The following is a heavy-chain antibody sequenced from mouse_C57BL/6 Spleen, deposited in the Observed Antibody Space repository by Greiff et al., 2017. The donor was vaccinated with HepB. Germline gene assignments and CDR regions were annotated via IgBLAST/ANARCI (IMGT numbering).Heavy chain of an antibody. V-gene: IGHV1-64*01. Sequence: QVQLQQSGAELVKPGASVKLSCKASGYTFTSYWMHWVKQRPGQGLEWIGMIHPNSGSTNYNEKFKSKATLTVDKSSSTAYMQLSSLTSEDSAVYYCAREVNWDDAMDYWGQGTSVTVSS. CDR3: AREVNWDDAMDY. J-gene: IGHJ4*01. D-gene: IGHD4-1*01. CDR2: IHPNSGST. CDR1: GYTFTSYW.